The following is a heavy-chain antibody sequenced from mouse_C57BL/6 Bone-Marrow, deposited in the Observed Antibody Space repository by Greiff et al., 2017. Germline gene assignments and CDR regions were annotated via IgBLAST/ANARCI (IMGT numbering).Heavy chain of an antibody. CDR3: TRDRGYGTWFAY. CDR2: ISSGGDYI. V-gene: IGHV5-9-1*02. CDR1: GFTFSSYA. Sequence: EVKLVESGEGLVKPGGSLKLSCAASGFTFSSYAMSWVRQTPEKRLEWVAYISSGGDYIYYADTVKGRFTISRDTARNTLYLQMSSLKSEDTAMYYCTRDRGYGTWFAYWGQGTLVTVSA. D-gene: IGHD1-1*01. J-gene: IGHJ3*01.